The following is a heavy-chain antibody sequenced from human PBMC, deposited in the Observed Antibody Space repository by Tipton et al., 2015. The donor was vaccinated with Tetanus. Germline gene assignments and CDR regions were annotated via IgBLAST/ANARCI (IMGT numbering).Heavy chain of an antibody. J-gene: IGHJ4*02. CDR3: AKITVAHTNEFDY. Sequence: LRLSCTVSGGSISSSSYYWGWIRQPPGKGLEWIGEINHSGSTNYNPSLKSRVIISIDTSKNQFSLKLSSVTAADTAVYYCAKITVAHTNEFDYWGQGTLVTVSS. CDR2: INHSGST. CDR1: GGSISSSSYY. D-gene: IGHD1-14*01. V-gene: IGHV4-39*07.